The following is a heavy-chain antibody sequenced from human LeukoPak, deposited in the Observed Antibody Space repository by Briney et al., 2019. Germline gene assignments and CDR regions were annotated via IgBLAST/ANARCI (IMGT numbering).Heavy chain of an antibody. D-gene: IGHD3-10*01. CDR1: GFTFSSYW. CDR2: IKDDGNEQ. CDR3: ARDPYFDAFDM. V-gene: IGHV3-7*01. Sequence: GGSLRLSCAASGFTFSSYWMTWVRQAPGKGLEWVAHIKDDGNEQYYVDSVRGRFTISRDNAKNSLYLQMDSLRAEDTAVYYCARDPYFDAFDMWGQGTMVTVSS. J-gene: IGHJ3*02.